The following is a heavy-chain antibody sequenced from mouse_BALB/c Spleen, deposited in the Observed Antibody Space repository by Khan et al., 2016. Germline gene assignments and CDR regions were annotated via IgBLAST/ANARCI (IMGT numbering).Heavy chain of an antibody. CDR1: GFNITDTY. Sequence: VQLQQSGAELVKPGASVKLSCTTSGFNITDTYIHWVKQRPEQGLEWIGRIDPATGQTEYDPKFQGKATITADTSSNTAYLQLSSLTSEDTAVYYWPKVDFGNNEGNFEATDCGGEATAVTVSA. D-gene: IGHD2-1*01. J-gene: IGHJ4*01. V-gene: IGHV14-3*02. CDR3: PKVDFGNNEGNFEATDC. CDR2: IDPATGQT.